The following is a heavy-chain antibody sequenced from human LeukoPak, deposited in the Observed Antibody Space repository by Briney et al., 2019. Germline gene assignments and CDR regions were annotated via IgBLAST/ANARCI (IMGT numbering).Heavy chain of an antibody. Sequence: GASVKVSCKASGCTFISHYMHWVRQAPEKGLEWMGIINPTGGSTSYAQKFQGRVTMTRDTSTSTDYMELSSLTYEDTAVYYCARDVSSTSSWWFDPWGQGTLVIVSS. J-gene: IGHJ5*02. D-gene: IGHD2-2*01. CDR3: ARDVSSTSSWWFDP. CDR2: INPTGGST. CDR1: GCTFISHY. V-gene: IGHV1-46*01.